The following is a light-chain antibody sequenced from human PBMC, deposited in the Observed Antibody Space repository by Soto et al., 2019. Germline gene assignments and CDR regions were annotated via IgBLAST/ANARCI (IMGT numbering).Light chain of an antibody. CDR2: DVS. CDR3: HQRSNWPRVT. CDR1: QSVSNS. Sequence: EIVLTQSPATLSLSPGERVTLSCRASQSVSNSLAWYQQKPGQPPRLLIYDVSNRATAIPARFSGSGSGTDIALTITSLEPEVFAVYFCHQRSNWPRVTFGQGTQLEIK. V-gene: IGKV3-11*01. J-gene: IGKJ5*01.